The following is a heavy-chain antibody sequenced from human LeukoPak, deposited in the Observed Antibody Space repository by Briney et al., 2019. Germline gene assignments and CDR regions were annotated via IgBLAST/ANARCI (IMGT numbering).Heavy chain of an antibody. D-gene: IGHD1-26*01. CDR3: ARDRSGSYLGAFDI. J-gene: IGHJ3*02. CDR2: ISSSSSYI. Sequence: GGSLRLSCAASGFTFSSYSMNWVRQAPGKGLEWVSSISSSSSYIYYADSVKGRSTISRDNAKNSLYLQMNSLRAEDTAVYYCARDRSGSYLGAFDIWGQGTMVTVSS. CDR1: GFTFSSYS. V-gene: IGHV3-21*01.